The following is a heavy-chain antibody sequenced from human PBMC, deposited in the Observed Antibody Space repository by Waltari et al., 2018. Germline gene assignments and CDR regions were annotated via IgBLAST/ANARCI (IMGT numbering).Heavy chain of an antibody. D-gene: IGHD3-16*01. CDR3: ARDLANGGGVWYYYGMDV. CDR2: IYYSGST. CDR1: GGSISSYY. Sequence: QVQLQESGPGLVKPSETLSLTCTVSGGSISSYYWSWIRQPPGKGLEWIGYIYYSGSTNYNPSLKSRVTISVDTSKNQFSLKLSSVTAADTAVYYCARDLANGGGVWYYYGMDVWGQGTTVTVSS. J-gene: IGHJ6*02. V-gene: IGHV4-59*01.